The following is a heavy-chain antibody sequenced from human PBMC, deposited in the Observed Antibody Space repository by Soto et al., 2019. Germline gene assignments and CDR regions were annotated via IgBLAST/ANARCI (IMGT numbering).Heavy chain of an antibody. Sequence: PGGSLRLSCAASGFIVTENYMSWVRQAPGKGLEWVSVIFSGGSTYDADSVKGRFTISRDTSKNTVYLQMNSLRVEDTAVYYCARGMGEVAAHSADHWGQGTPVTVSS. D-gene: IGHD6-19*01. J-gene: IGHJ4*02. CDR1: GFIVTENY. CDR2: IFSGGST. CDR3: ARGMGEVAAHSADH. V-gene: IGHV3-53*01.